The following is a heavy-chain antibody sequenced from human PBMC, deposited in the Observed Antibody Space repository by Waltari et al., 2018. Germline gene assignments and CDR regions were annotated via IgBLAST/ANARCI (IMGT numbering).Heavy chain of an antibody. CDR1: GFTFSSYS. D-gene: IGHD3-10*01. V-gene: IGHV3-21*01. CDR3: ARDSMVRGVTYYYYMDV. Sequence: EVQLVESGGGLVKPGGSLRLSCAASGFTFSSYSMNWVRQAPGKGLDWVSSISSSSSYIYYADSVKGRFTISRDNAKNSLYLQMNSLRAEDTAVYYCARDSMVRGVTYYYYMDVWGKGTTVTVSS. CDR2: ISSSSSYI. J-gene: IGHJ6*03.